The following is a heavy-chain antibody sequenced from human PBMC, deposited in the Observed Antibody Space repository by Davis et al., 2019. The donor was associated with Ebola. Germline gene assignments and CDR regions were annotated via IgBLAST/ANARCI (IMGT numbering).Heavy chain of an antibody. CDR1: GFTLNNAW. Sequence: GESLKISCVASGFTLNNAWMSWVRQAPGKGLEWVGRIKSKTDGGTTDYAAPVKGRFTISRDDSKNTLYLQMNSLKTEDTAVYYCARGGPGIAVAGTGSADYWGQGTLVTVSS. D-gene: IGHD6-19*01. CDR2: IKSKTDGGTT. CDR3: ARGGPGIAVAGTGSADY. V-gene: IGHV3-15*01. J-gene: IGHJ4*02.